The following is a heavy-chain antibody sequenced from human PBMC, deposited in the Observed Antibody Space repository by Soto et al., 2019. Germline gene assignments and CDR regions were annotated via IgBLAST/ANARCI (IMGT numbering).Heavy chain of an antibody. J-gene: IGHJ5*02. CDR1: GYTFTDYN. D-gene: IGHD2-21*01. CDR3: ASAPAYDSGSETGVDP. V-gene: IGHV1-2*02. CDR2: MNPTHGGT. Sequence: SVKASTKGSGYTFTDYNIHRSRQAPGQGLEWIGWMNPTHGGTKFAQKFQSRVTMTRDTSTNTAYLELNNLKPDDTAAYYCASAPAYDSGSETGVDPWGRGARVTDPS.